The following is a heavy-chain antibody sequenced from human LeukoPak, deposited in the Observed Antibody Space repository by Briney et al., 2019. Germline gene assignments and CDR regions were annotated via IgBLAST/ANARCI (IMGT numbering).Heavy chain of an antibody. CDR1: GGSISSYY. J-gene: IGHJ6*02. Sequence: SETLSLTCTASGGSISSYYWSWIRQPPGKGLEWIGYIYYSGSTNYNPSLKSRVTISVDTSKNQFSLKLSSVTAADTAVYYCARDPVFEGYYYGMDVWGQGTTVTVSS. D-gene: IGHD1-14*01. V-gene: IGHV4-59*01. CDR2: IYYSGST. CDR3: ARDPVFEGYYYGMDV.